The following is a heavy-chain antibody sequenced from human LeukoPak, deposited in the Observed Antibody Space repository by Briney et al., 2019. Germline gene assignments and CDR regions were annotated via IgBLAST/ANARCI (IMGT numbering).Heavy chain of an antibody. V-gene: IGHV3-33*01. CDR2: IWYDGSNK. Sequence: PGGSLRLSCAASGFTFSSYGMHWVRQAPGKGLEWVAVIWYDGSNKYYADSVKGRFTISRDNSKNTLYLQMNGLRAEDTAVYYCARAEGYYDSSGNDAFDIWGQGTMVTVSS. CDR1: GFTFSSYG. CDR3: ARAEGYYDSSGNDAFDI. J-gene: IGHJ3*02. D-gene: IGHD3-22*01.